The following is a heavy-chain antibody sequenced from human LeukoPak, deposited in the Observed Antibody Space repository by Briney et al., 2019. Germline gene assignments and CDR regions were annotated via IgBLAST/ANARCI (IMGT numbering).Heavy chain of an antibody. J-gene: IGHJ3*02. Sequence: GASVKVSCKASGGTFSSYAISWVRQAPGQGLEWMGGIIPIFGTANYAQKFQGRVTITADESTSTAYMELSSLRSEDTAVYYCARALRGWQEAVAFDIWGQGTMVTVSS. CDR2: IIPIFGTA. CDR1: GGTFSSYA. CDR3: ARALRGWQEAVAFDI. V-gene: IGHV1-69*13. D-gene: IGHD2-15*01.